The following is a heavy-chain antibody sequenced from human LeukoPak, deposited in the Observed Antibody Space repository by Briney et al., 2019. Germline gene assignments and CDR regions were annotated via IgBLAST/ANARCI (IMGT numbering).Heavy chain of an antibody. Sequence: GRSLRLSCAASGFTFSSYSMNWVRQAPGKGLEWVSSISSSSSYIYYADSVKGRFTISRDNSKNTLYLQMNSLRAEDTAVYYCAKAKWPYYGMDVWGQGTTVTVSS. V-gene: IGHV3-21*04. CDR3: AKAKWPYYGMDV. CDR1: GFTFSSYS. D-gene: IGHD2-8*01. CDR2: ISSSSSYI. J-gene: IGHJ6*02.